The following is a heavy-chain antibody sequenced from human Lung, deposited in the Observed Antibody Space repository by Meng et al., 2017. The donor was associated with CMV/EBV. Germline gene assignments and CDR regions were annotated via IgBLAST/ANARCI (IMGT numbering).Heavy chain of an antibody. J-gene: IGHJ4*02. CDR2: IYPGDSDT. CDR3: AKLNGQMAEHY. Sequence: GESLKISCKASGYRFTNYWIGWVRQMPGKGLEWMGIIYPGDSDTRYSPSFQGQVTISADKSITTAYLQWSSLKASDTAMYYCAKLNGQMAEHYWGQGTLVTVSS. V-gene: IGHV5-51*01. CDR1: GYRFTNYW. D-gene: IGHD5-24*01.